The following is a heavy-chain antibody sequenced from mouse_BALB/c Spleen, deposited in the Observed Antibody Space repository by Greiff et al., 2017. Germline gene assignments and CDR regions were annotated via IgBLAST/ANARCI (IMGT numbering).Heavy chain of an antibody. CDR2: IDPANGNT. CDR1: GFNIKDTY. Sequence: EVKLQESGAELVKPGASVKLSCTASGFNIKDTYMHWVKQRPEQGLEWIGRIDPANGNTKYDPKFQGKATITADTSSNTAYLQLSSLTSEDTAVYYCARGPSWGAMDYWGQGTSVTVSS. V-gene: IGHV14-3*02. CDR3: ARGPSWGAMDY. J-gene: IGHJ4*01.